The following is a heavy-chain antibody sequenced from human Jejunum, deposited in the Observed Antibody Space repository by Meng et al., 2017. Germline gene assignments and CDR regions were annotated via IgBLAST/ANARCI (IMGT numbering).Heavy chain of an antibody. V-gene: IGHV1-8*03. D-gene: IGHD1-7*01. CDR1: GYTFTTYD. J-gene: IGHJ5*02. Sequence: ASVKVSYKASGYTFTTYDINWVRQATGQGLEWMGWINPKSGDTGYAQKFQGRVTITRDTSISTAYMELSSLRSEDTAVYFGARGILRTSPLFDPWGQGTLVTVSS. CDR2: INPKSGDT. CDR3: ARGILRTSPLFDP.